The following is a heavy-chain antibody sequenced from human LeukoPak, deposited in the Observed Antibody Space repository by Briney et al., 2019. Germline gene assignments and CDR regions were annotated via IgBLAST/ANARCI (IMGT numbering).Heavy chain of an antibody. V-gene: IGHV4-4*09. CDR2: IYTSGST. J-gene: IGHJ4*02. CDR1: GGSISSYY. D-gene: IGHD3-3*01. Sequence: SETLSLTCTVSGGSISSYYWSWIRQPPGKALEWIGYIYTSGSTNYNPSLKSRVTISVDTSKNQFSLKLSSVTAADTAVYYCAGTYYDFWSGYYHFDYWGQGTLVTVSS. CDR3: AGTYYDFWSGYYHFDY.